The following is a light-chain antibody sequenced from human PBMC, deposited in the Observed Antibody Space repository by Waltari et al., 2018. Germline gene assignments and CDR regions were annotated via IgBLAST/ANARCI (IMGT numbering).Light chain of an antibody. V-gene: IGKV1-39*01. J-gene: IGKJ2*01. CDR2: TAS. CDR3: HQIYSTLGDT. CDR1: ESISSY. Sequence: DIQLTQSPSSLSASVGDRVTFTCRASESISSYLSWYQQKPGEAPKLLIYTASSLEGGVPSRFSGSGSGTDYTLTISNLQPEDFATYYCHQIYSTLGDTFGQGTKLEIK.